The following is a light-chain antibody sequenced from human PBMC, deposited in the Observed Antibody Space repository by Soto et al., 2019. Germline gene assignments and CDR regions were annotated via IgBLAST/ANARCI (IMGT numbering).Light chain of an antibody. Sequence: EFVLTQSPVTLSLSPGERATLSCRASESVSSNLAWYQQKLGQAPRLLIYGVSTRATGIPARFSGSGSGTEFTLTISSLQSEDFAVYYCQQYNNWPRTFGHGTKVDIK. CDR3: QQYNNWPRT. CDR1: ESVSSN. J-gene: IGKJ1*01. V-gene: IGKV3-15*01. CDR2: GVS.